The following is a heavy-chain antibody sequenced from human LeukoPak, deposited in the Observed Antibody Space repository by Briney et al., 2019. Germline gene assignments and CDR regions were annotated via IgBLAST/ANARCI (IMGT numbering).Heavy chain of an antibody. V-gene: IGHV4-34*01. D-gene: IGHD4-17*01. CDR1: GGSFSGYY. CDR3: ARLPTAWAFDI. J-gene: IGHJ3*02. Sequence: PSETLSLTCAVYGGSFSGYYWSWIRQPPGKGLEWIGEINHSGSTNYNPSLKSRVTISVDASKNQFSLKLSSVTAADTAVYYCARLPTAWAFDIWGQGTMVTVSS. CDR2: INHSGST.